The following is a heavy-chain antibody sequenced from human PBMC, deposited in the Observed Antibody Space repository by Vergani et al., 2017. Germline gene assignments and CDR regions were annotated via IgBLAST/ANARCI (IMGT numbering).Heavy chain of an antibody. D-gene: IGHD4-17*01. CDR2: IYHSGST. V-gene: IGHV4-39*07. Sequence: QVQLQESGPGLVKPSETLSLTCTVSNDSVSNTFYYWGWIRQTPGKGLEWIGEIYHSGSTNYNPSLKSRVTISVDKSKNQFSLKLSSVTAADTAVYYCARGPTVTSVLYYYGMDVWGQGTTVTVSS. J-gene: IGHJ6*02. CDR1: NDSVSNTFYY. CDR3: ARGPTVTSVLYYYGMDV.